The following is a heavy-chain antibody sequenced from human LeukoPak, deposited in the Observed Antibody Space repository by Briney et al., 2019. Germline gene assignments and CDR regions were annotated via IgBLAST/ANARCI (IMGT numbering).Heavy chain of an antibody. CDR1: GYTFTSYG. CDR2: ISAYNGNT. V-gene: IGHV1-18*01. J-gene: IGHJ6*02. D-gene: IGHD3-22*01. CDR3: ARDIPSPYYYDSSGCAIYYYYYGMDV. Sequence: GASVKVSCKASGYTFTSYGISWVRQAPGQGLEWMGWISAYNGNTNYAQKLQGRVTMTTDTSTSTAYMELRSLRSDDTAVYYCARDIPSPYYYDSSGCAIYYYYYGMDVWGQGTTVTVSS.